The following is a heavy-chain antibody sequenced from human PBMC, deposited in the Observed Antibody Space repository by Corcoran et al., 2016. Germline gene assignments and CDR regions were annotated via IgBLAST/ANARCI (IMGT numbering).Heavy chain of an antibody. Sequence: EVQLVESGGGLVQPGGSLRLSCAASGFTFSSYWMSWVRQAPGKGLEWVANIKQNGSEKYYVDSVKGRCTISRDNAKNSLYLQMNSLRAEDTAVYSCAISPPRLCGGACYYYCDYWGQGTLVTVSS. CDR2: IKQNGSEK. V-gene: IGHV3-7*01. D-gene: IGHD2-21*02. J-gene: IGHJ4*02. CDR1: GFTFSSYW. CDR3: AISPPRLCGGACYYYCDY.